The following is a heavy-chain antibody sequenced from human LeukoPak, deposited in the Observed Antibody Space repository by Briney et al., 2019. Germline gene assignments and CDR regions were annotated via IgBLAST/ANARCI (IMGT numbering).Heavy chain of an antibody. CDR3: VRSDYGDFKYYFDY. CDR2: I. V-gene: IGHV5-51*01. CDR1: GYSFTSYW. J-gene: IGHJ4*02. Sequence: GESLKISCKGSGYSFTSYWIAWVRQMPGKGLEWMGIIYSPSFQGQVTIPADKSIRTAHLQWSSLKASDTAMYYCVRSDYGDFKYYFDYWGQGTLVTVSS. D-gene: IGHD4-17*01.